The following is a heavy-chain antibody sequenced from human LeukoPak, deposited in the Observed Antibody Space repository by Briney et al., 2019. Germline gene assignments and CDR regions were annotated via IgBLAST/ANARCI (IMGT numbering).Heavy chain of an antibody. Sequence: ASVKVSCKASGYTFTSYGISWVRQAPGQGLEWMGWISAYNGNTNYAQKLQGRVTMTTDTSTSTAYMELRSLRSDDTAVYYCASGHCSSTSCYLYYYMDVWGKGSTVTVSS. D-gene: IGHD2-2*03. CDR3: ASGHCSSTSCYLYYYMDV. V-gene: IGHV1-18*01. J-gene: IGHJ6*03. CDR1: GYTFTSYG. CDR2: ISAYNGNT.